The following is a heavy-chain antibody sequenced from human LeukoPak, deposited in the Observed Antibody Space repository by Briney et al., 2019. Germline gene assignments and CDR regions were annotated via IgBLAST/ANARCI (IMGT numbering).Heavy chain of an antibody. V-gene: IGHV3-7*04. CDR2: IKQDGSEK. D-gene: IGHD3-9*01. CDR1: GFTFSSYW. CDR3: ARGRPYWAQYYDIPGSFDY. J-gene: IGHJ4*02. Sequence: GGSLRLSCAASGFTFSSYWMSWVRQAPGKGLEWVANIKQDGSEKYYVDSVKGRFTISRDNAKNSLYLQMNSLRAEDTAVYYCARGRPYWAQYYDIPGSFDYWGQGTLVTVSS.